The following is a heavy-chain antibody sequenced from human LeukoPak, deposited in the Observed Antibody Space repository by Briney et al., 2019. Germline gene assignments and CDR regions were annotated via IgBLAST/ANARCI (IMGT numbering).Heavy chain of an antibody. Sequence: GGSLGLSCAASGFTFSSYSMNWVRQAPGKGLEWVSSISSSSSYIYYADTVKGRFTISRDNAKNSLYLQMNSLRAEDTAVYYCARDTLMLWFGEYPPAFDYWGQGTLVTVSS. CDR1: GFTFSSYS. J-gene: IGHJ4*02. CDR3: ARDTLMLWFGEYPPAFDY. D-gene: IGHD3-10*01. CDR2: ISSSSSYI. V-gene: IGHV3-21*01.